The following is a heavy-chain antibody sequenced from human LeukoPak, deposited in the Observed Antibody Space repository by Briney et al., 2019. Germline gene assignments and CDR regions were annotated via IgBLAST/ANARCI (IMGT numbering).Heavy chain of an antibody. CDR3: ARVLYSVAAALRFDY. D-gene: IGHD6-13*01. CDR2: ISSSSSYI. V-gene: IGHV3-21*01. Sequence: PGGSLRLSCAASGFTFSSYSMNWVRQAPGKGLEWVSSISSSSSYIYYADSVKGRFTISRDNAKNSLYLQMNSLRAEDTAVYYCARVLYSVAAALRFDYWGRGTLVTVSS. J-gene: IGHJ4*02. CDR1: GFTFSSYS.